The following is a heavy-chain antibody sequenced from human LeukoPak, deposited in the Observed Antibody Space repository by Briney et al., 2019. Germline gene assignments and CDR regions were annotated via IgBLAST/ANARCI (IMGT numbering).Heavy chain of an antibody. CDR2: IHYSGST. CDR1: GGSISSHY. CDR3: ARDYYGFNWFDP. D-gene: IGHD3-10*01. Sequence: SETLSLTCTVSGGSISSHYWSWIRQPPGKGLEWIGFIHYSGSTNYNPSLKSRVTISVDTPKNQFSLKLSSVTAADTAVYYCARDYYGFNWFDPWGQGTLVTVSS. V-gene: IGHV4-59*11. J-gene: IGHJ5*02.